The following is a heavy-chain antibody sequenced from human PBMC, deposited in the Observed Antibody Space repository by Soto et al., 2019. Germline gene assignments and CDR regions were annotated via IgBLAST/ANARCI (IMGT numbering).Heavy chain of an antibody. Sequence: EVQLLESGGGLVQPGGSLRLSCVASGFTFSRYVMTWVRQAPGKGLEWVSTINSNGGSTYYTDSVKSRFTISRDNSKNSLYLQMNGLRAEDTAVYFCARVPDLDYCSRTSCLYYFDYWGQGARVTVSS. V-gene: IGHV3-23*01. D-gene: IGHD2-2*01. J-gene: IGHJ4*02. CDR1: GFTFSRYV. CDR3: ARVPDLDYCSRTSCLYYFDY. CDR2: INSNGGST.